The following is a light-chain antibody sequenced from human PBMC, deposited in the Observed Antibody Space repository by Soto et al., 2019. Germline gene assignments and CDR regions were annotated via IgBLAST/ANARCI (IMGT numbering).Light chain of an antibody. V-gene: IGLV2-11*01. CDR2: EVN. J-gene: IGLJ2*01. CDR1: SSDVGGYNR. Sequence: QSVLTQPRSVSGSPGQSVTISCTGSSSDVGGYNRVSWYQQSPGTAPKLMLYEVNNRPSGVPDRFSGSKSGNTASLTISGLQAEDEASYYCSSYGGNYNVVFGGGTKVTVL. CDR3: SSYGGNYNVV.